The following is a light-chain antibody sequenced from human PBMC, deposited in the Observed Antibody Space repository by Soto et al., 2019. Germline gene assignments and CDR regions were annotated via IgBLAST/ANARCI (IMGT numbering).Light chain of an antibody. CDR3: VAWDDSLNGRV. Sequence: QSVVTQPPSASGTPGQRVTISCSGSRSNIGSNTVNWYQQLPGTAPKLLIYSNNQRPSGVPDRFSGSKSGTSASLAISGLQSEDEADYYCVAWDDSLNGRVVGGGTKVTVL. V-gene: IGLV1-44*01. J-gene: IGLJ2*01. CDR1: RSNIGSNT. CDR2: SNN.